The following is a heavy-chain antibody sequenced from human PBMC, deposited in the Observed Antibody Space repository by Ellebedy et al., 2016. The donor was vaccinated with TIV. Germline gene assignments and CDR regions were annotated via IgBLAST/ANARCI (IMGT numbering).Heavy chain of an antibody. CDR2: IIPVFGTP. CDR3: TRDRAGFDP. CDR1: GYTFTSYG. V-gene: IGHV1-69*13. D-gene: IGHD6-13*01. J-gene: IGHJ5*02. Sequence: AASVKVSCRASGYTFTSYGINWVRQAPGQGLEWMGGIIPVFGTPNYAQKFQGRVTITADESTNTAYMELSGLGSEDTAIYYCTRDRAGFDPWGQGTLVTVSS.